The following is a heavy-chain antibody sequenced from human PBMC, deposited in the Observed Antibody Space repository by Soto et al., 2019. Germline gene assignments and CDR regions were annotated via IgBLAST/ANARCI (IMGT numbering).Heavy chain of an antibody. J-gene: IGHJ5*01. V-gene: IGHV3-66*01. CDR1: GFTVGNNY. Sequence: EVQLVESGGGLVQPGGSLRLSCAASGFTVGNNYMSWVRQAPTKGLEWLSVIFGDGRTYYADSVKGRFTVSRDSSENTLFLQINNLRGEGTAVYFWAGDPFQGFGSWGHGTLVTVSS. CDR3: AGDPFQGFGS. CDR2: IFGDGRT.